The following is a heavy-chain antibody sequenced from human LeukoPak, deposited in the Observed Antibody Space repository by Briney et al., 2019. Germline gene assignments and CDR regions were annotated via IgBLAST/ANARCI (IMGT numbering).Heavy chain of an antibody. V-gene: IGHV3-74*01. CDR3: AGSGSELDF. J-gene: IGHJ4*02. CDR2: INSDGSIT. Sequence: QLWGSLRLSCATSGFTFSSYWMYWVRQAPGKGLVWVSRINSDGSITGYADSVKGRFTITRDNAKNTLSLQMSSLRAEDTALYYCAGSGSELDFWGQGTLVTVSS. CDR1: GFTFSSYW. D-gene: IGHD3-3*01.